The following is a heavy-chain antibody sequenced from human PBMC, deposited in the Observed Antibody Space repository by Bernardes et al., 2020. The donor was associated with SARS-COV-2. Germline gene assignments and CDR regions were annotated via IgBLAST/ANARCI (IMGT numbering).Heavy chain of an antibody. D-gene: IGHD4-17*01. CDR3: ARDHDYGDYGGHGMDV. V-gene: IGHV3-30-3*01. Sequence: IFSCAASGFTFRNYVMHWVRQVPGTGLEWVALVSFDASNTYYADSVKGRFTISRDNSKKILYLQMNSLTAEDTAVYYCARDHDYGDYGGHGMDVWGRGTAVTVS. CDR2: VSFDASNT. J-gene: IGHJ6*01. CDR1: GFTFRNYV.